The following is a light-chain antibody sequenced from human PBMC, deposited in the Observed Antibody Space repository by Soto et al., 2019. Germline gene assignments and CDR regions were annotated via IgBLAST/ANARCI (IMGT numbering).Light chain of an antibody. CDR2: DVS. CDR1: SSDVGGFNY. Sequence: QSALTQPRSVSGSPGQSVTISCTGTSSDVGGFNYVSWYQQHPGKAPKLRIFDVSKRPSGVPDRFSGSKSGNTASLTISGLQPEDEADYYCSSFAGSYTGVFGGGTKLTVL. J-gene: IGLJ3*02. V-gene: IGLV2-11*01. CDR3: SSFAGSYTGV.